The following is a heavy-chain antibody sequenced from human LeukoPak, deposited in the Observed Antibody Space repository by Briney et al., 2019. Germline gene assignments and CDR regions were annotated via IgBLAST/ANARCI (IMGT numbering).Heavy chain of an antibody. CDR3: ARDFNYYYYYMDV. Sequence: PGGSLRLSCAASGFTFSSYSMNWVRQAPGKGLEWVSSISSSSSYIYYADSVKGRFTISRDNAKSSLYLQMNSLRAEDTAVYYCARDFNYYYYYMDVWGKGTTVTVSS. CDR1: GFTFSSYS. V-gene: IGHV3-21*01. J-gene: IGHJ6*03. CDR2: ISSSSSYI.